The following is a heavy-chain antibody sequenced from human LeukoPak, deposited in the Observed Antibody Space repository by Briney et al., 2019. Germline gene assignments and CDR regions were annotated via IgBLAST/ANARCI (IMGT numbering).Heavy chain of an antibody. CDR2: INHSGST. J-gene: IGHJ4*02. Sequence: SETLSLTCTVSGGSISSSRYYWGWIRQPPGKGLEWIGEINHSGSTNYNPSLKSRVTISVDTSKNQFSLKLSSVTAADTAVYYCARLDYDFWSGYYRTFDYWGQGTLVTVSS. CDR1: GGSISSSRYY. CDR3: ARLDYDFWSGYYRTFDY. D-gene: IGHD3-3*01. V-gene: IGHV4-39*07.